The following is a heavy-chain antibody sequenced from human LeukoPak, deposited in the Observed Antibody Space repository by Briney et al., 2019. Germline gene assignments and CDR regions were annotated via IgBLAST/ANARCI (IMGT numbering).Heavy chain of an antibody. Sequence: ASVKVSCKASGYTFTSYGISWVRQAPGQGLEWMGWINPNSGGTNYAQKFQGRVTMTRDTSISTAYMELSRLRSDDTAVYYCARGWELQEFDYWGQGTLVTVSS. CDR2: INPNSGGT. CDR3: ARGWELQEFDY. J-gene: IGHJ4*02. CDR1: GYTFTSYG. D-gene: IGHD1-26*01. V-gene: IGHV1-2*02.